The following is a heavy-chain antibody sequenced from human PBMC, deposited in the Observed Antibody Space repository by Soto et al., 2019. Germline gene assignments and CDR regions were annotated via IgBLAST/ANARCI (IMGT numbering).Heavy chain of an antibody. CDR1: GFTFSSYA. Sequence: QVQLVESGGGVVQPGRSLRLSCAASGFTFSSYAMHWVRQAPGKGLEWVAVISYDGSNKYYADSVKGRFTISRDNSKNTLYLQMNSLSAEDTAVYYCARDLSAMGQYYFDYWGQGTLVTVSS. D-gene: IGHD5-18*01. V-gene: IGHV3-30-3*01. CDR2: ISYDGSNK. CDR3: ARDLSAMGQYYFDY. J-gene: IGHJ4*02.